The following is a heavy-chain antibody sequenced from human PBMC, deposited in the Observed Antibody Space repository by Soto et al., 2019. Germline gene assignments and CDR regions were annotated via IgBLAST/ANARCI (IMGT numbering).Heavy chain of an antibody. CDR3: ARGDCISTSCYGYYCGMDV. Sequence: QVQLVESGGGVVQPGRSLRLSCAASGFTFSSYGMHWVRQAPGKGLEWVAVIWYDGSNKYYADSMKGRFTISRDNSKNTLYLQMNSLRAEDTAVYYCARGDCISTSCYGYYCGMDVWGQGTTVTVSS. CDR1: GFTFSSYG. CDR2: IWYDGSNK. J-gene: IGHJ6*02. D-gene: IGHD2-2*01. V-gene: IGHV3-33*01.